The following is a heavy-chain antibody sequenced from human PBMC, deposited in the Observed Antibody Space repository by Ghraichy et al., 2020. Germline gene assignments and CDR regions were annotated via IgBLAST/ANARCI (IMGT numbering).Heavy chain of an antibody. D-gene: IGHD2-2*01. Sequence: LSLTCEASGFTFSTYSMSWVRQAPGKGLEWVSAISSSGSRIYYADSVKGRFTVSRDNSQNTLYLQMNSLRVEDTAVYHCAKEGGIVPGGDHWGQGTLVTVSS. V-gene: IGHV3-23*01. J-gene: IGHJ4*02. CDR3: AKEGGIVPGGDH. CDR1: GFTFSTYS. CDR2: ISSSGSRI.